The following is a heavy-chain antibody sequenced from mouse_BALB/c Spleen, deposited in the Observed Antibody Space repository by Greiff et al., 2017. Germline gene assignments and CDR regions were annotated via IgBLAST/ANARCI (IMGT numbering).Heavy chain of an antibody. CDR3: AIIYYDYDGNLAY. J-gene: IGHJ3*01. CDR2: IWGDGST. V-gene: IGHV2-6-7*01. CDR1: GFSLTGYG. Sequence: QVQLKQSGPGLVAPSQSLSITCTVSGFSLTGYGVNWVRQPPGKGLEWLGMIWGDGSTDYNSALKSRLSISKDNSKSQVFLKMNSLQTDDTARYYCAIIYYDYDGNLAYWGQGTLVTVSA. D-gene: IGHD2-4*01.